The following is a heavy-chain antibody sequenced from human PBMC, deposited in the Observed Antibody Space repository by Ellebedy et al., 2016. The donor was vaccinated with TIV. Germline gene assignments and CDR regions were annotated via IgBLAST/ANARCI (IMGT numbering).Heavy chain of an antibody. V-gene: IGHV1-2*02. D-gene: IGHD2-21*02. Sequence: ASVKVSXKASRYTFTGYYMHWVRQAPGQGLEWMGWINPNSGGTNYAQKFQGRVTMTRNTSISTAYMELSSLRSEDTAVYYCARVSAYCGGDCYSYFDYWGQGTLVTVSS. CDR2: INPNSGGT. J-gene: IGHJ4*02. CDR3: ARVSAYCGGDCYSYFDY. CDR1: RYTFTGYY.